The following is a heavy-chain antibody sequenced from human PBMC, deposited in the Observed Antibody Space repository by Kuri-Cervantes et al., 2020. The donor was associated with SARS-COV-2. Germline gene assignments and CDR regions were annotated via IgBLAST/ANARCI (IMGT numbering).Heavy chain of an antibody. D-gene: IGHD3-22*01. J-gene: IGHJ4*02. CDR2: MNPNSGNT. Sequence: ASVKVSCKASGYTFTSYDINWVRQATGQGLEWMGWMNPNSGNTGYAQKFQGRVTMTRNTSVSTAYMELSSLRSEDTAVYFCAIYYYDSSGYLRGFYYWGQATLATVSS. CDR1: GYTFTSYD. CDR3: AIYYYDSSGYLRGFYY. V-gene: IGHV1-8*02.